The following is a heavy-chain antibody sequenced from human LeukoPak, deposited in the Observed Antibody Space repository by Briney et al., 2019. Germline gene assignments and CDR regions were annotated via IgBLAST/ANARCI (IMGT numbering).Heavy chain of an antibody. CDR1: RFTFSSYS. CDR3: ARESYGDFYFDY. Sequence: AGGSLRLSCAASRFTFSSYSMHWVRQAPGKGLEWVALISKDGSITFYADSVKGRFTISRDNSKNTLYLQINSLRTEDTSVYFCARESYGDFYFDYWGQETLVTVSS. CDR2: ISKDGSIT. J-gene: IGHJ4*02. D-gene: IGHD4-17*01. V-gene: IGHV3-30*04.